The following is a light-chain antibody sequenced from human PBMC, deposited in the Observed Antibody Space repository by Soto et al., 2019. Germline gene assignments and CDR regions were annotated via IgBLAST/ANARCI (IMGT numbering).Light chain of an antibody. CDR1: QXVLYNSNNRNY. CDR3: QQYYSTPWT. V-gene: IGKV4-1*01. CDR2: WAS. Sequence: DIVMTHSPDSLAVSLAERATVNXXSSQXVLYNSNNRNYLAWYQQKPGQPPKXXIYWASARESGVPDRFSGSGPGTDFTLTISSLQTEDVAVYYCQQYYSTPWTFGQGTKVDIK. J-gene: IGKJ1*01.